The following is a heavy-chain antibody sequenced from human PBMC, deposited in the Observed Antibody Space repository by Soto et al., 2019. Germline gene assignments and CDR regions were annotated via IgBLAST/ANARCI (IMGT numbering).Heavy chain of an antibody. CDR2: MFHTGST. CDR3: GRECCVSTSCYNNVHS. CDR1: GYSITNGYY. D-gene: IGHD2-2*02. V-gene: IGHV4-38-2*02. Sequence: SETLSLTCAVSGYSITNGYYWAWIRQPPGKGLEWIGTMFHTGSTYYNPSLKSRVTITEDTSKNQFSLKLSTVTAADTALYYCGRECCVSTSCYNNVHSWGQGTLVTVSS. J-gene: IGHJ4*02.